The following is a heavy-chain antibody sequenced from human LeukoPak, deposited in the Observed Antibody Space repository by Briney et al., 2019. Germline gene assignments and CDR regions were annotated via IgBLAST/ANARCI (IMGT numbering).Heavy chain of an antibody. CDR2: IYHSGST. V-gene: IGHV4-4*02. Sequence: SETLSLTCAVSGGSISSSNWWSWVRQPPGKGLEWIGEIYHSGSTNYNPSLKSRVTISVDKSKNQFSLKLSSVTAADTAVYYCARSSIAARGYWFDPWGQGTLVAVSS. CDR3: ARSSIAARGYWFDP. J-gene: IGHJ5*02. D-gene: IGHD6-6*01. CDR1: GGSISSSNW.